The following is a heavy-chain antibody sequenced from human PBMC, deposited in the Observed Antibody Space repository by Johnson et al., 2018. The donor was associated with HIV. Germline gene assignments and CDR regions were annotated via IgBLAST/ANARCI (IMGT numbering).Heavy chain of an antibody. V-gene: IGHV3-66*01. D-gene: IGHD1-7*01. CDR2: IYNDVST. CDR3: AREPLGNYVLGYAFDI. J-gene: IGHJ3*02. CDR1: GFTFRSYA. Sequence: VQLVESGGGVVQPGTSLRLSCAPSGFTFSASGFTFRSYAMSWVRQAPGTGLEWVSVIYNDVSTYYADPVNGRFTISRDISKTTLSLQMNSLRAEDMAVYYCAREPLGNYVLGYAFDIWGQGTMVTVSS.